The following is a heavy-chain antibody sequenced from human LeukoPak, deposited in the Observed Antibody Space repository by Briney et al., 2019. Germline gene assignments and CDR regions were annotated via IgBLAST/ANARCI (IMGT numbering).Heavy chain of an antibody. J-gene: IGHJ5*02. D-gene: IGHD3-9*01. CDR1: GGSISSYY. CDR3: ARAVRYYDILTGYRNGFDP. Sequence: SETLSLTCTVSGGSISSYYWSWIRQPPGKGLEWIGYIYYSGSTNYNPSLKSRVTISVDTSKNQFSLKLSSVTAADTAVYYCARAVRYYDILTGYRNGFDPWGQGTLVTVSS. CDR2: IYYSGST. V-gene: IGHV4-59*01.